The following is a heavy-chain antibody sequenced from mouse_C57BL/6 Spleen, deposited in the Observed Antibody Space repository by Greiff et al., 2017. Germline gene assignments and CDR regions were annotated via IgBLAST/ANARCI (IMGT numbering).Heavy chain of an antibody. CDR1: GYTFTSYW. J-gene: IGHJ2*01. D-gene: IGHD1-1*01. CDR2: IYPGSGST. V-gene: IGHV1-55*01. Sequence: VQLQQPGAELVKPGASVKLSCKASGYTFTSYWINWVKQRPGQGLEWIGDIYPGSGSTKYNEKFKSKATLTVDTSSSTAYMQLSSLTSDDTAVYYCARDYGGGYFDYWGQGTTLTVSS. CDR3: ARDYGGGYFDY.